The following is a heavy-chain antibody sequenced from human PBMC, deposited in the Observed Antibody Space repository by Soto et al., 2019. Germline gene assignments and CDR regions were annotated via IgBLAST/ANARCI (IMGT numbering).Heavy chain of an antibody. CDR3: ARDRDDYGSGNYYNRIDF. V-gene: IGHV1-69*01. CDR2: IIPLFGTP. D-gene: IGHD3-10*01. J-gene: IGHJ4*02. CDR1: GGIFSTYA. Sequence: QVQLVQSGAEVKKPGSSVKVSCKASGGIFSTYAISWLRQAPGQGLEWMGGIIPLFGTPNYAQRFQGRVTITAVQSTSTAYMELSRLSSEDTAVYYCARDRDDYGSGNYYNRIDFWGQGTLVTVSS.